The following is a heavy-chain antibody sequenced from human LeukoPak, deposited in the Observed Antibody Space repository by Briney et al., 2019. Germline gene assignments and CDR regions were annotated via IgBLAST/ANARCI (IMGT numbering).Heavy chain of an antibody. CDR1: GGTFSSYA. Sequence: SVKVSCKASGGTFSSYAISWVRQAPGQGLEWMGGIIPIFGTANYAQKFQGRVTITADESTSTAYMELSSLRAEDTAVYYCAKDQERFRDAFDIWGQGTMVTVSS. D-gene: IGHD1-1*01. CDR3: AKDQERFRDAFDI. CDR2: IIPIFGTA. V-gene: IGHV1-69*13. J-gene: IGHJ3*02.